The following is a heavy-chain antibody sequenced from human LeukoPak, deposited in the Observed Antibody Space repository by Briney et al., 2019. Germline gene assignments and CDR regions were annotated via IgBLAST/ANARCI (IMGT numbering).Heavy chain of an antibody. CDR2: IIPIFGTA. CDR1: GGTFSRYA. V-gene: IGHV1-69*01. J-gene: IGHJ4*02. D-gene: IGHD5-24*01. Sequence: SVKVSCKASGGTFSRYAISWVRQAPGQGLEWMGGIIPIFGTANYAQKFQGRVTITADESTSTAYMELSSLRSEDTAVYYCARAVSNGDGYIDYWGQGTLVTVSS. CDR3: ARAVSNGDGYIDY.